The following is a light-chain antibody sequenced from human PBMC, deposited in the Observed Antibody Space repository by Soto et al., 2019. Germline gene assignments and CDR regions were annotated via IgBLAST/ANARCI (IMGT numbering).Light chain of an antibody. J-gene: IGKJ5*01. CDR3: QQYGGSPPVT. CDR2: GAS. V-gene: IGKV3-20*01. Sequence: IALTQSPGTLSLSLGERATLSCRASQTVSSGYLVWYQQKPGQAPRLLIYGASSRATGIPDRFSGSGSGTDFTLTISRLEPEDFAVYYCQQYGGSPPVTFGQGTRLEIK. CDR1: QTVSSGY.